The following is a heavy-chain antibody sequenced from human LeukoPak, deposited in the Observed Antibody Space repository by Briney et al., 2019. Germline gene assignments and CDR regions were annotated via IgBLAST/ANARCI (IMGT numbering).Heavy chain of an antibody. Sequence: SETLSLTCAVYGGSFSVYYWSWIRQPPGKGLEWIGEINHSGSTNYNPSLKSRVTISVNTSKNQFSLKLSSVTAADTAVYYCARGLGYGDSFDYWGQGTLVTVSS. CDR2: INHSGST. CDR1: GGSFSVYY. J-gene: IGHJ4*02. V-gene: IGHV4-34*01. D-gene: IGHD4-17*01. CDR3: ARGLGYGDSFDY.